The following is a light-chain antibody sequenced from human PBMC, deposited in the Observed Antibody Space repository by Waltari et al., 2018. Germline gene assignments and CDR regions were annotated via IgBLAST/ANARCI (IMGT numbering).Light chain of an antibody. V-gene: IGKV4-1*01. Sequence: DIVMTQSPDSLAVSLGERATINCKSSQSVLYSSNNKNHLAWYQQKPGQSPKLLIYWASTRESRVPDRFSGSGSGTDFTLTISSLQAEDVAVYYCQQYYATPRTFGPGTKVDIK. CDR1: QSVLYSSNNKNH. J-gene: IGKJ3*01. CDR3: QQYYATPRT. CDR2: WAS.